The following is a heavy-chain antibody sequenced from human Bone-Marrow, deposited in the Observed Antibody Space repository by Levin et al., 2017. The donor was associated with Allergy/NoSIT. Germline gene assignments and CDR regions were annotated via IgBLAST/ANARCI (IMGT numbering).Heavy chain of an antibody. CDR2: ISSDGSKT. D-gene: IGHD2-15*01. CDR1: GFMFSGYA. CDR3: ANLVVVTTGVHY. V-gene: IGHV3-30*18. Sequence: GGSLRLSCAASGFMFSGYAMHWVRQAPGKGLEWVAVISSDGSKTYYIDSVKGRFTISRDNTKNTVYLQMNSLRPEDTGVYYCANLVVVTTGVHYWGQGTLVTVSS. J-gene: IGHJ4*02.